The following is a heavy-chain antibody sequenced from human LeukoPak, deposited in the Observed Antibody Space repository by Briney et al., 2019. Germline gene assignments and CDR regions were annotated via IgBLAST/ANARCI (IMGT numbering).Heavy chain of an antibody. CDR3: ARERDISGSYGY. Sequence: ASVKLSCKASGYTFTSYGISWVRQAPGQGLEWMGWIITYNGNTNYTQKLQGRVTMTTDTSTNTAYMELRSLRSHGTAVYYCARERDISGSYGYWGQGTRVTVSS. CDR2: IITYNGNT. J-gene: IGHJ4*02. V-gene: IGHV1-18*01. D-gene: IGHD1-26*01. CDR1: GYTFTSYG.